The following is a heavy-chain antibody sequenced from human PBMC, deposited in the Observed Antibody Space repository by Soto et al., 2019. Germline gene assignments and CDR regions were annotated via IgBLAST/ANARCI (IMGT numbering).Heavy chain of an antibody. CDR1: GFTHSSYG. CDR2: ISYDGSNK. D-gene: IGHD6-6*01. J-gene: IGHJ6*02. Sequence: PAWSLRLSCAASGFTHSSYGMHRVRQAPGKWPAGAAVISYDGSNKYYADSVKGRFTISRDNSKNTLYLQMNSLRAEDTAVCYCAKDRSSSSALHHLGHYYYYYGMDVWGQGTTVTVSS. V-gene: IGHV3-30*18. CDR3: AKDRSSSSALHHLGHYYYYYGMDV.